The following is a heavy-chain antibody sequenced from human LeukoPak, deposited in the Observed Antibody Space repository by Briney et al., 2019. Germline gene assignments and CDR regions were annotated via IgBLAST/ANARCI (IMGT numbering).Heavy chain of an antibody. CDR2: IYYSGST. Sequence: SETLSLTCTVSGASISTNSYYWGWIRQPPGKGLEWIGSIYYSGSTYYNPSLKSRVTISIDTSKNQFSLRLRSVTAADTAVYYCARSNIVVVPAAHYYYYYMDVWGKGTTVTVSS. D-gene: IGHD2-2*01. CDR3: ARSNIVVVPAAHYYYYYMDV. V-gene: IGHV4-39*07. CDR1: GASISTNSYY. J-gene: IGHJ6*03.